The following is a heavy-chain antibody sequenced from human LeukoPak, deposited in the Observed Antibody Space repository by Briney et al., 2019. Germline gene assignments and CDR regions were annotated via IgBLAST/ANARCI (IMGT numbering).Heavy chain of an antibody. CDR1: GFTFRSSG. CDR3: ANALGTSMVTFHM. CDR2: VSGSGSES. J-gene: IGHJ3*02. Sequence: GESLRLSCAASGFTFRSSGMSWVRQAPGKGLEWVSTVSGSGSESFYAASVKGRFTISRDNSKNMPYLQMNSLRADDTAIYYCANALGTSMVTFHMWGQGTMVTVSS. D-gene: IGHD3-10*01. V-gene: IGHV3-23*01.